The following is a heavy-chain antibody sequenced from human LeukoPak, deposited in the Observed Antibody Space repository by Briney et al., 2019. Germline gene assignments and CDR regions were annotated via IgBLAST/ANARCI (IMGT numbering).Heavy chain of an antibody. J-gene: IGHJ4*02. CDR2: IYPGDSDT. D-gene: IGHD6-19*01. Sequence: PGESLKISCEGSGSSFTTYWIGWVRQLPGKGLEWMGIIYPGDSDTRYSPSFQGQVTISADKSISTAYLQWSSLKASDTAMYYCARSNLVAGPDYWGQGTLVTVSS. V-gene: IGHV5-51*01. CDR3: ARSNLVAGPDY. CDR1: GSSFTTYW.